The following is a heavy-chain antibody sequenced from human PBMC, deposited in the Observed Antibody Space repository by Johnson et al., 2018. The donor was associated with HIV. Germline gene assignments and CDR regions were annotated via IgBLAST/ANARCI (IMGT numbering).Heavy chain of an antibody. CDR3: ARDLGGRDGYNGDYAFDI. Sequence: VQLVESGGGVVRPGGSLRLSCAASGFTFDDYGMTWVRQAPGKGLEWVSGITWNGVSTGYADSVKGRFTISRDNAKNSLDLQMNSLRAEDTAVYYCARDLGGRDGYNGDYAFDIWGLGTVVTVSS. V-gene: IGHV3-20*04. CDR2: ITWNGVST. J-gene: IGHJ3*02. D-gene: IGHD5-24*01. CDR1: GFTFDDYG.